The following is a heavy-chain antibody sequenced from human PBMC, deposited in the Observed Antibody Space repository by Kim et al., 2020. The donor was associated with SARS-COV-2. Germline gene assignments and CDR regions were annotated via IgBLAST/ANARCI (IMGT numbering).Heavy chain of an antibody. Sequence: SGPTLVNPTQTLTLTCTFSGFSLSTSGVGVGWVRQPPGKALEWLALIYWDDDKRYSPSLKSRLTLTKDTSKNQVVLTVTNMDPVDTATYYCARRQLQRNFDYWGQGTLVTVSS. CDR1: GFSLSTSGVG. D-gene: IGHD1-1*01. CDR3: ARRQLQRNFDY. V-gene: IGHV2-5*02. J-gene: IGHJ4*02. CDR2: IYWDDDK.